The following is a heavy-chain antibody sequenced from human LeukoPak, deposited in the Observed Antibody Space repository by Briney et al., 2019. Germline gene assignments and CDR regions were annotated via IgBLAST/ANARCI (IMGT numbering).Heavy chain of an antibody. CDR3: ARGLGLRWQYFDY. J-gene: IGHJ4*02. D-gene: IGHD4-23*01. Sequence: SETLSLTCAVYGGSFSGYYWSWIRQPPGKGLEWIGEINHSGSTNYNPSLKSRVIISVDTSKNQFSLKLSSVTAADTAVYYCARGLGLRWQYFDYWGQGTLVTVSS. CDR2: INHSGST. V-gene: IGHV4-34*01. CDR1: GGSFSGYY.